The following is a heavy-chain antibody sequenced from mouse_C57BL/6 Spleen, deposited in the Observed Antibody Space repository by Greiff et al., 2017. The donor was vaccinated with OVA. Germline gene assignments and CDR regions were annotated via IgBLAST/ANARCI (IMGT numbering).Heavy chain of an antibody. Sequence: QVQLQQSGAELVRPGTSVKVSCKASGYAFTNYLIEWVKQRPGQGLEWIGVINPGSGGTNYNEKFKGKATLTADKSSSTAYMQLSSLTSEDSAVYFCARGDYDEDYAMDYWGQGTSVTVSS. J-gene: IGHJ4*01. CDR3: ARGDYDEDYAMDY. D-gene: IGHD2-4*01. V-gene: IGHV1-54*01. CDR2: INPGSGGT. CDR1: GYAFTNYL.